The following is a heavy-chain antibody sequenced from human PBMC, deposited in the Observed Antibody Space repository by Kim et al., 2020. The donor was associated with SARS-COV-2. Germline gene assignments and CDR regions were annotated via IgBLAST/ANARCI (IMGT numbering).Heavy chain of an antibody. CDR2: IKSKTDGGTR. J-gene: IGHJ4*02. V-gene: IGHV3-15*01. D-gene: IGHD2-2*01. Sequence: GGSLRLSCAASEFTFSNAWMSWVRQAPGKGLEWVGRIKSKTDGGTRDYAAPVKGRFTISRDDSKNTLYLQMNSLKTEDTAVYYCTDLGYCSGTNCYEDYWGQGTLVTVSS. CDR3: TDLGYCSGTNCYEDY. CDR1: EFTFSNAW.